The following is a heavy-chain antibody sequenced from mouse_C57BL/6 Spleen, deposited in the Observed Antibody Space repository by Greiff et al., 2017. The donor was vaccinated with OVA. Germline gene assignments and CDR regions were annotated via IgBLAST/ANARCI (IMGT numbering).Heavy chain of an antibody. CDR1: GFSLTSYG. D-gene: IGHD2-3*01. V-gene: IGHV2-4*01. Sequence: QVQLQQSGPGLVQPSQSLSITCTVSGFSLTSYGVHWVRQPPGKGLEWLGVLWGGGSTDYNAAFISRLSISKDNSKSQVFFKMNSLQADDTAIYYCAKNFRDGYYYAMDYWGQGTSVTVSS. J-gene: IGHJ4*01. CDR3: AKNFRDGYYYAMDY. CDR2: LWGGGST.